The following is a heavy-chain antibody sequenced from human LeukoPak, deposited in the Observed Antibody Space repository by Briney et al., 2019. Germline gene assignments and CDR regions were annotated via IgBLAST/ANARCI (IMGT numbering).Heavy chain of an antibody. J-gene: IGHJ4*02. D-gene: IGHD4-17*01. CDR3: AREVHGDYVAVDF. V-gene: IGHV3-66*01. Sequence: PGGSLRLSCGASGFTVGNNYMSGVRQARGKGLEGVSVIYSGGYTHYADSVKGRFTISRDNSKNTLYLQMNSLRAEDTAVYYCAREVHGDYVAVDFWGQGTLVTVSS. CDR1: GFTVGNNY. CDR2: IYSGGYT.